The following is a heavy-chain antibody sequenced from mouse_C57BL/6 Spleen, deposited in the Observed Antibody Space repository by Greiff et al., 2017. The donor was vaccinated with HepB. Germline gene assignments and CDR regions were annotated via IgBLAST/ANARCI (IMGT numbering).Heavy chain of an antibody. CDR1: GFSLTSYG. CDR2: IWSDGST. Sequence: VQVVESGPGLVAPSQSLSITCTVSGFSLTSYGVHWVRQPPGKGLEWLVVIWSDGSTTYNSALKSRLSISKDNSKSQVFLKMNSLQTDDTAMYYCARHRYDRVDWYFDVWGTGTTVTVSS. D-gene: IGHD2-3*01. V-gene: IGHV2-6-1*01. CDR3: ARHRYDRVDWYFDV. J-gene: IGHJ1*03.